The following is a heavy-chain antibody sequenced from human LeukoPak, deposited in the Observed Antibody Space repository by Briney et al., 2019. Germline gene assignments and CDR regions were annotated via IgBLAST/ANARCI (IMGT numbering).Heavy chain of an antibody. Sequence: PGGSLRLSCSDSGFTFSSYAMHWVRQAPGKGLEYVSAISSNGGSTYYADSVKGRFTISRDNSKNTLYLQMSSLRAEDTAVYYCVKDDTYYYDSSGYPHWGQGTLVTVSS. CDR3: VKDDTYYYDSSGYPH. J-gene: IGHJ1*01. D-gene: IGHD3-22*01. V-gene: IGHV3-64D*06. CDR2: ISSNGGST. CDR1: GFTFSSYA.